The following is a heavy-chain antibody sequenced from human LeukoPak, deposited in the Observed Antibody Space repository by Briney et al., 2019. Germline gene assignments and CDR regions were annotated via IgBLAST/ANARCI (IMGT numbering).Heavy chain of an antibody. Sequence: GASVKVSFKASGYTFTDYYMHWVRPAPGRGLDWMGWINPNYGGTNYAHKDQGRVSMTRDTSISTDYMEVSRLSSDDADVYYCARDAVLLWFGESYDRKDYWGQGTLVTVSS. CDR1: GYTFTDYY. CDR2: INPNYGGT. D-gene: IGHD3-10*01. J-gene: IGHJ4*02. V-gene: IGHV1-2*02. CDR3: ARDAVLLWFGESYDRKDY.